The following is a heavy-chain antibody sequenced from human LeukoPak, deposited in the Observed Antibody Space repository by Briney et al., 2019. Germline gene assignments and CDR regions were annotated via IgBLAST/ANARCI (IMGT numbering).Heavy chain of an antibody. J-gene: IGHJ6*02. CDR1: GFTFDDYA. Sequence: PGGSLRLSCAASGFTFDDYAMHWVRQASGKGLECVSLISGDGGSTYYADSVKGRFTISRDNSKNSLYLQMNSLRTEDTALYYCAKSAFFEYGMDVWGQGTTVTVSS. CDR2: ISGDGGST. V-gene: IGHV3-43*02. CDR3: AKSAFFEYGMDV. D-gene: IGHD3-3*01.